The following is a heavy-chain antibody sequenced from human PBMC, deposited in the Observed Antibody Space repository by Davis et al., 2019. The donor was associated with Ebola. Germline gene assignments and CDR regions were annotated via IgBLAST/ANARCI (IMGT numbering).Heavy chain of an antibody. V-gene: IGHV3-30*02. J-gene: IGHJ4*02. CDR1: GLTFSNNG. D-gene: IGHD3-22*01. Sequence: WGSLRLSCAASGLTFSNNGMHWVRQAPGKGLEWVAFIRNDGRREYNGDSVKGRFTISRDNSKNTLYLQMNSLRVEDTAVYCCVREDRDFDYWGQGTLVTVSS. CDR3: VREDRDFDY. CDR2: IRNDGRRE.